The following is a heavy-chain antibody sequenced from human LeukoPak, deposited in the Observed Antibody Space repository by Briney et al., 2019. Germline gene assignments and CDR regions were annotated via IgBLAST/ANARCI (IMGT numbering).Heavy chain of an antibody. Sequence: GESLKISGKTSGYSFSTYWLGWVRQMPGKGLEWMGIIYPGDSDTRYSPSFQGQVTISADKSISTAYLQWSSLKASDTAMYYCASQMTTDAFDIWGQGTMVTVSS. J-gene: IGHJ3*02. D-gene: IGHD4-17*01. CDR2: IYPGDSDT. CDR1: GYSFSTYW. V-gene: IGHV5-51*01. CDR3: ASQMTTDAFDI.